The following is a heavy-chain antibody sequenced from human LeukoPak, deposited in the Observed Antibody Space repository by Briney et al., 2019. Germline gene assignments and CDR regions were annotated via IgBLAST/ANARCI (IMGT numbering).Heavy chain of an antibody. D-gene: IGHD6-19*01. CDR1: GFTFSSYS. CDR3: ARGYSSGRPPDY. CDR2: ISSSSSYI. V-gene: IGHV3-21*01. J-gene: IGHJ4*02. Sequence: GGSLRLSCAASGFTFSSYSMNWVRQAPGKGLEWVSSISSSSSYIYYADSVKGRFTISRDNAKNSLYLQMNSLRAEDTAVYYCARGYSSGRPPDYWGRGTLVTVSS.